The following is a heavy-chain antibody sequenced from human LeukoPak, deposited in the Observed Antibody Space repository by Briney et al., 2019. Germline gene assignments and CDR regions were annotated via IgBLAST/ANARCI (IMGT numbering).Heavy chain of an antibody. D-gene: IGHD4-23*01. CDR2: INHSGST. J-gene: IGHJ4*02. V-gene: IGHV4-34*01. Sequence: KPSETLSLTCAVYGGSLSGYYWSWIRQPPGKGLEWIGEINHSGSTNYNPSLKSRVTISVDTSKNQFSLKLSSVTAADTAVYYCARETSSGYGGNYDYWGQGTLVTVSS. CDR1: GGSLSGYY. CDR3: ARETSSGYGGNYDY.